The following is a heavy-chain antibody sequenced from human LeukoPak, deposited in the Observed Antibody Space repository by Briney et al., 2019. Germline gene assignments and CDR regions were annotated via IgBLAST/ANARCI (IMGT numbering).Heavy chain of an antibody. V-gene: IGHV1-2*02. Sequence: GASVKVSCKASGYTFTGYYIHWVRQAPGQGLEWMGWISPNSGDTRYAQKFQGRVTITRGTSINTAYMELSSLRSDDTALYYCVREPGGSSPFDYWGQGTLVTVSS. CDR3: VREPGGSSPFDY. CDR2: ISPNSGDT. D-gene: IGHD1-26*01. CDR1: GYTFTGYY. J-gene: IGHJ4*02.